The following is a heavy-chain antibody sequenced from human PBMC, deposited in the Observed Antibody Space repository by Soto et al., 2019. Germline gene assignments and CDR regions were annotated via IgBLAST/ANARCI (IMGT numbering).Heavy chain of an antibody. J-gene: IGHJ4*02. CDR1: GFTFSSYG. Sequence: QVQLVESGGGVVQPGRSLRLSCAASGFTFSSYGMHWVRQAPGKGLEWVAVIWYDGSNKYYADSVKGRFTISRDNSKNTLYLQMNSLIAEDTAVYYCARERAAARPYYFDYWGQGTLVTVSS. CDR2: IWYDGSNK. CDR3: ARERAAARPYYFDY. D-gene: IGHD6-6*01. V-gene: IGHV3-33*01.